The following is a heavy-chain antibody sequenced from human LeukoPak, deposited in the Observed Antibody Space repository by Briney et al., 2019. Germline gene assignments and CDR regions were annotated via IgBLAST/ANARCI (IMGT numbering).Heavy chain of an antibody. CDR3: ARRGGDGYNYDY. CDR1: GGSVSSRSYY. CDR2: LYYTGST. J-gene: IGHJ4*02. V-gene: IGHV4-39*01. Sequence: SETLSLTCTVSGGSVSSRSYYWGWIRQPPGKGLEWIGSLYYTGSTYYNPSLKSRVTISVDTSKNQFSLRLSSVTATDTAVYYCARRGGDGYNYDYWGQGTLVTVSS. D-gene: IGHD5-24*01.